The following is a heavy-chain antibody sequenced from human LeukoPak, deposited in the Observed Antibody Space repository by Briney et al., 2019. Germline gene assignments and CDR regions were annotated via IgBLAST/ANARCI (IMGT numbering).Heavy chain of an antibody. Sequence: ASVKVSCKASGGTFSSYAISWVRPAPGQGLEWMGRIIPILGIASYAQKFQGRVTMTRDTSTSTVYMELSSLRSEDTAVYYCARRSEVEYYYDSSGYLTGAFDIWGQGTMVTVSS. D-gene: IGHD3-22*01. CDR1: GGTFSSYA. CDR2: IIPILGIA. J-gene: IGHJ3*02. V-gene: IGHV1-69*04. CDR3: ARRSEVEYYYDSSGYLTGAFDI.